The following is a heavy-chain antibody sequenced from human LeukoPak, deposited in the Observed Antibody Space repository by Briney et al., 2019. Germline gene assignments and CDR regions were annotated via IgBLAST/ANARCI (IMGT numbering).Heavy chain of an antibody. D-gene: IGHD1-26*01. J-gene: IGHJ4*02. CDR2: IVGSGGST. CDR1: GFTFGSHA. Sequence: GGSLRLSCAASGFTFGSHAVGWVRQPPGKGLEWVSGIVGSGGSTYYADSVKGRFTISRDNSKNTLYLQMNSFRGEDTALYYCAKDPYGTYYGRFDCWGQGTLVTVSS. CDR3: AKDPYGTYYGRFDC. V-gene: IGHV3-23*01.